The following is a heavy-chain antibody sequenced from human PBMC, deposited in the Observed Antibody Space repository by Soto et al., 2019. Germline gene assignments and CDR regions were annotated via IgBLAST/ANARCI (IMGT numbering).Heavy chain of an antibody. Sequence: QVQLQESGPGLVKPSETLSLTCDVSGASISSSYRWSWVRQPPGKGLEWIGETHHSGSTKYKPSLKSRVPVSVDKSKNQFSLKLSSVTAADTAVYYCASQGGWYVDYWGQGTLVTVSS. D-gene: IGHD6-19*01. CDR2: THHSGST. CDR1: GASISSSYR. J-gene: IGHJ4*02. CDR3: ASQGGWYVDY. V-gene: IGHV4-4*02.